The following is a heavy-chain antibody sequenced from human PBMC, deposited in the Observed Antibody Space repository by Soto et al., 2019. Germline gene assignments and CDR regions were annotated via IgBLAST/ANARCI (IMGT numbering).Heavy chain of an antibody. CDR2: ISGYNGNT. CDR1: GYTFSGYS. V-gene: IGHV1-18*04. J-gene: IGHJ6*02. D-gene: IGHD2-21*01. CDR3: ARDVFCGGAPACPDMDV. Sequence: SVKVSCKASGYTFSGYSITWVRQAPGQGLEWMGRISGYNGNTNYARTLRGRLTLTTDTSTSTAYMELRSLTSDDTAVYYCARDVFCGGAPACPDMDVWGQGTTVTVSS.